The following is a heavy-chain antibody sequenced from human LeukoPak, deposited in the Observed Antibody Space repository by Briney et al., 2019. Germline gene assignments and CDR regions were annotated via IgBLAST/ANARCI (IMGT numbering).Heavy chain of an antibody. CDR3: ARAIVRSTGSVDIDY. J-gene: IGHJ4*02. CDR1: GGTFSSYA. D-gene: IGHD3-10*01. CDR2: IIPILGIA. V-gene: IGHV1-69*04. Sequence: GASVKVSCTASGGTFSSYAISWVRQAPGQGLEWMGRIIPILGIANYAQKFQGRVTITADKSTSTAYMELSSLRSEDTAVYYCARAIVRSTGSVDIDYWGQGTLVTASS.